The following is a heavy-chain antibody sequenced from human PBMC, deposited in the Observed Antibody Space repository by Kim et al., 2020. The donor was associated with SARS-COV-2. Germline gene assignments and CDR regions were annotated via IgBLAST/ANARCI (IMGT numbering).Heavy chain of an antibody. J-gene: IGHJ4*02. Sequence: ASVKVSCKASGYTFTSYGISWVRQAPGQGLEWMGWISAYNGNTNYAQKLQGRVTMTTDTSTSTAYMELRSLRSDDTAVYYCARDRPGISPWIQLWLHYFDCWGQGTLVTVSS. D-gene: IGHD5-18*01. CDR2: ISAYNGNT. V-gene: IGHV1-18*01. CDR1: GYTFTSYG. CDR3: ARDRPGISPWIQLWLHYFDC.